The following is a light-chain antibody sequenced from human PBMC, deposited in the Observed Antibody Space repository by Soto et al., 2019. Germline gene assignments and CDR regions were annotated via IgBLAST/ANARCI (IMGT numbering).Light chain of an antibody. CDR3: SSYTSSRNVV. J-gene: IGLJ2*01. CDR2: EVN. CDR1: SSDVGGYNY. Sequence: QSALTQPASVSGSPGQSFTISCTGTSSDVGGYNYVSWYQQHPGKAPKLMIYEVNNRPSGVSNRFSGSKSGNTASLTISGLQAEDEADYYCSSYTSSRNVVFGGGTKLTVL. V-gene: IGLV2-14*01.